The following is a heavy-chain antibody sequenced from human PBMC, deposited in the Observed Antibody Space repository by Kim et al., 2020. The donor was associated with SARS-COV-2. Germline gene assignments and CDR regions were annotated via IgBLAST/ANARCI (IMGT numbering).Heavy chain of an antibody. D-gene: IGHD3-3*01. J-gene: IGHJ4*02. V-gene: IGHV3-21*01. CDR2: ISSSNSYI. CDR1: GFTFSSYS. Sequence: GGSMRLSCAASGFTFSSYSMNWVRQAPGKGLAWVSSISSSNSYIYSADSVKGRFTISRDNAKNSLYLQMNSLRAEDTAVYYCARGSADPPYYDFWSGYYTGSGGDYWGQGTLVTVAA. CDR3: ARGSADPPYYDFWSGYYTGSGGDY.